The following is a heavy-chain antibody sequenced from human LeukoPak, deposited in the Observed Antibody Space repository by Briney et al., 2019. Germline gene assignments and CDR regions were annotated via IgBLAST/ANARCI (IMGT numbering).Heavy chain of an antibody. Sequence: GASVKVSCKASGGTFSSYAISWVRQAPGQGLEWMGRIIPILGIANYAQKFQGRATITADKSTSTAYMELSSLRSEDTAVYYCARDHRWSRHFDYWGQGTLVTVSS. J-gene: IGHJ4*02. CDR1: GGTFSSYA. D-gene: IGHD2-15*01. CDR2: IIPILGIA. V-gene: IGHV1-69*04. CDR3: ARDHRWSRHFDY.